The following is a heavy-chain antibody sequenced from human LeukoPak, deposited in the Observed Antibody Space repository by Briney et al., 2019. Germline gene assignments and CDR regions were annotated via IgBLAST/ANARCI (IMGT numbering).Heavy chain of an antibody. CDR2: IIPIFGTA. J-gene: IGHJ5*02. CDR1: GGTFSSYA. V-gene: IGHV1-69*05. Sequence: SVKVSCKASGGTFSSYAISWVRQAPGQGLEWRGGIIPIFGTANYAQKFQGRVTITTDESTSTAYMELSSLRSEDTAVYYCARALTYSSSWYQNWFDTWGQGTLVTVSA. D-gene: IGHD6-13*01. CDR3: ARALTYSSSWYQNWFDT.